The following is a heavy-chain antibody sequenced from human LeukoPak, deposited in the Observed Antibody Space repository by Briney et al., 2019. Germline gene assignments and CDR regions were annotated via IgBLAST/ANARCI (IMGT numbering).Heavy chain of an antibody. CDR2: ISESGDST. CDR1: GLTFSNAW. CDR3: AKKTGIAAIYEYFQH. Sequence: PGGSLRLSCAASGLTFSNAWMSWVRQAPGKGLEWVSSISESGDSTYYADSVKGRFTISRDNSKNTLYLQMNSLRAEDTAVYYCAKKTGIAAIYEYFQHWGQGTLVTVSS. J-gene: IGHJ1*01. V-gene: IGHV3-23*01. D-gene: IGHD6-13*01.